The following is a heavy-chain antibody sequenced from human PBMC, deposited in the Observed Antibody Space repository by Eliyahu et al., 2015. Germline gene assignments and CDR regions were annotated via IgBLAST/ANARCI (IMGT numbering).Heavy chain of an antibody. Sequence: GKGLEWVAVIWYDGSNKYYAXSVQGRFTIARDNSKNTLYLQMESLRVEDTAVYYCVRDSDYMGGCRNGSCYSLDYWGQGTQVTVSS. J-gene: IGHJ4*02. CDR2: IWYDGSNK. CDR3: VRDSDYMGGCRNGSCYSLDY. D-gene: IGHD2-15*01. V-gene: IGHV3-33*01.